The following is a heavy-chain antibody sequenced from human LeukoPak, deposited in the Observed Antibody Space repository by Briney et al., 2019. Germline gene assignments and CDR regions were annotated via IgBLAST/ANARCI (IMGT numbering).Heavy chain of an antibody. CDR2: ISGSGGST. CDR3: ARDKGDTNAFDI. CDR1: GFTFSSYA. V-gene: IGHV3-23*01. J-gene: IGHJ3*02. D-gene: IGHD2-2*01. Sequence: PGGSLRLSCAASGFTFSSYAMSWVRQAPGKGLEWVSAISGSGGSTYYADSVKGRFTISRDNSKNTLYLQMNSLRAEDTAVYYCARDKGDTNAFDIWGQGTMVTVSS.